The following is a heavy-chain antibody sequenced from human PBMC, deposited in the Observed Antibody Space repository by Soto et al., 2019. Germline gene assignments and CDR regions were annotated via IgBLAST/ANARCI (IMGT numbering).Heavy chain of an antibody. J-gene: IGHJ4*02. CDR3: AKEKWATTVTTSPDNNFDY. CDR1: GFTFSSYA. D-gene: IGHD4-17*01. V-gene: IGHV3-23*01. Sequence: GGSLGLSCAASGFTFSSYAMSWVRQAPGKGLEWVSAISGSGGSTYYADSVKGRFTISRDNSKNTLYLQMNSLRAEDTAVYYCAKEKWATTVTTSPDNNFDYWGQGTLVTVSS. CDR2: ISGSGGST.